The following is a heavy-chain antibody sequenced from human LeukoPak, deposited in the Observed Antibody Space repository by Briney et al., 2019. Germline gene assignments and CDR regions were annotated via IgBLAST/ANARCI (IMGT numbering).Heavy chain of an antibody. CDR1: GFTFSSYA. V-gene: IGHV3-23*01. CDR3: AKGGSLSSGWYVVF. J-gene: IGHJ1*01. CDR2: ISGSGGST. Sequence: GGSLRLSCAASGFTFSSYAMSWVRQAPGKGLEWVSAISGSGGSTYYADSVKGRFTISRDNSKNTLYLQMNSLRAEDTAVYYCAKGGSLSSGWYVVFWGQGTLVTVSS. D-gene: IGHD6-19*01.